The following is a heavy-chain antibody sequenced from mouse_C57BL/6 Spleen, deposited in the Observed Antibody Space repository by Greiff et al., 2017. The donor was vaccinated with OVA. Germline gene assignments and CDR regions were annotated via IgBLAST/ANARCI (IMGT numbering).Heavy chain of an antibody. V-gene: IGHV1-19*01. CDR1: GYTFTDYY. J-gene: IGHJ2*01. CDR3: YYDEDYFDY. CDR2: INPYNGGT. D-gene: IGHD2-4*01. Sequence: EVKLQESGPVLVKPGASVKMSCKASGYTFTDYYMNWVKQSHGKSLEWIGVINPYNGGTSYNQKFKGKATLTVDKSSSTAYMELNSLTSEDSAVYYCYYDEDYFDYWGQGTTLTVSS.